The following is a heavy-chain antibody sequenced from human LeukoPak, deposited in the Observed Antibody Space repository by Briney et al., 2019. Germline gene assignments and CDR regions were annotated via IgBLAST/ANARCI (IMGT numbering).Heavy chain of an antibody. CDR2: INPNSGGT. CDR3: ARVLVGSQTSFDY. CDR1: GYTFTGYY. D-gene: IGHD1-26*01. Sequence: VASVKVSCKASGYTFTGYYMHWVRQAPGQGLEWMGWINPNSGGTNYAQKFQGRVTMTRDTSISTAYMELSRLRSDDTAVYYCARVLVGSQTSFDYWGQGTLVTVPS. V-gene: IGHV1-2*02. J-gene: IGHJ4*02.